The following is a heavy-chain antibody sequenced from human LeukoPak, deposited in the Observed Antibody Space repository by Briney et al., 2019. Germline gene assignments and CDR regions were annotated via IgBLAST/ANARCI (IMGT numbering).Heavy chain of an antibody. J-gene: IGHJ4*02. CDR1: GFTFSSYS. Sequence: PGGSLRLSCAASGFTFSSYSMNWVRQAPGKGLEWVSYISSSSSMIYYADSVKGRFTISRDNAKNSLYLQMNSLRAEDTAVYYCARENFQYWAQGTLVTVSS. CDR3: ARENFQY. V-gene: IGHV3-48*04. CDR2: ISSSSSMI.